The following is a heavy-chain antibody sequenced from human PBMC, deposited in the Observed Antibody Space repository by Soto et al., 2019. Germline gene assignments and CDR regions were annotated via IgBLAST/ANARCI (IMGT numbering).Heavy chain of an antibody. Sequence: QVRLVESGGGVVQPGRSLRLSCAASGFTFSSYAMHWVRQAPGKGLEWVAVISYDGSNKYYADSVKGRFTISRDNSKNTLYLQMNSLRAEDTALYYCARVAVEMATIHVFDYWGQGTLVTVSS. CDR2: ISYDGSNK. CDR3: ARVAVEMATIHVFDY. V-gene: IGHV3-30-3*01. CDR1: GFTFSSYA. D-gene: IGHD5-12*01. J-gene: IGHJ4*02.